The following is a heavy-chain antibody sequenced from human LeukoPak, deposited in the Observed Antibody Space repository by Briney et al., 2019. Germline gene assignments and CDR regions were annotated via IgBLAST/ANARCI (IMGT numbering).Heavy chain of an antibody. CDR1: GFTVSSKY. CDR3: AREGYSSGWYRL. Sequence: GGSLRLSCAASGFTVSSKYMTWVRQAPGKGLEWVSVIYSGGATYYIDSVKGRFTISRDNSKNTLYLQMNSLRADDTAVYYCAREGYSSGWYRLWGQGTLVTVSA. D-gene: IGHD6-19*01. CDR2: IYSGGAT. J-gene: IGHJ4*02. V-gene: IGHV3-53*01.